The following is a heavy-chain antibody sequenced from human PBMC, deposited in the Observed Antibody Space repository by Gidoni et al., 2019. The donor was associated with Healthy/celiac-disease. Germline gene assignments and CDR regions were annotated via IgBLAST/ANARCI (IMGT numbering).Heavy chain of an antibody. CDR1: GFTFSSYG. V-gene: IGHV3-33*01. CDR3: ARPNSYYDFWSGFDY. Sequence: QVQLVESGGGAVQPGRSLRRSCAASGFTFSSYGMHWVRQAPGKGLEWVAVIWYDGSNKYYADSVKGRFTISRDNSKNTLYLQMNSLRAEDTAVYYCARPNSYYDFWSGFDYWGQGTLVTVSS. J-gene: IGHJ4*02. CDR2: IWYDGSNK. D-gene: IGHD3-3*01.